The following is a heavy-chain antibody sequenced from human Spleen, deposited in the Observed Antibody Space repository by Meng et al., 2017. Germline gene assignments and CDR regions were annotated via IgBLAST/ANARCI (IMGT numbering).Heavy chain of an antibody. Sequence: QVQLVESGAEVKKLGASVKVSCKPSGYNFPDYWLHWVRRAPGQGLEWMGRIDPKSGDTNYAQKFQGRVTMTRDTSISTAYMELSRLRSDDTAVYYCARGLYGSGSGWFDPWGQGTLVTVFS. CDR1: GYNFPDYW. V-gene: IGHV1-2*06. J-gene: IGHJ5*02. CDR3: ARGLYGSGSGWFDP. CDR2: IDPKSGDT. D-gene: IGHD3-10*01.